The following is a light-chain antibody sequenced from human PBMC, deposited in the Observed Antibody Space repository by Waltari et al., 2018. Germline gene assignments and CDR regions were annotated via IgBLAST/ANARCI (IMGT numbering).Light chain of an antibody. CDR3: QKYGSLPAT. CDR2: DAS. V-gene: IGKV3-20*01. Sequence: EIMLTQSPGTLSLSPGERATLSCRASQSIRKYLAWYQQKPGQAPRLLIYDASIRATGIPDRFSDSGSGTDFSLTISRLEPEDSAVYYCQKYGSLPATFGRGTKVEIK. CDR1: QSIRKY. J-gene: IGKJ1*01.